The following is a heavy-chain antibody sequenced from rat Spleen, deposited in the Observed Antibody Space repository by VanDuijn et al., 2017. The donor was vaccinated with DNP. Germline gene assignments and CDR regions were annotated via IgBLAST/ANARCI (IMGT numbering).Heavy chain of an antibody. D-gene: IGHD1-9*01. CDR1: GFTFSSYW. CDR2: INTDGGST. CDR3: ATQTYYGMGKFDY. Sequence: EVQLVETGGGLVQPGRSLKLSCVASGFTFSSYWMFWIRQAPGKGLEWVASINTDGGSTYYPDSVKGRFNIPRDNAKNTQYSQMDSLRSEDTATYYCATQTYYGMGKFDYWGQGVMVTVSS. J-gene: IGHJ2*01. V-gene: IGHV5-58*01.